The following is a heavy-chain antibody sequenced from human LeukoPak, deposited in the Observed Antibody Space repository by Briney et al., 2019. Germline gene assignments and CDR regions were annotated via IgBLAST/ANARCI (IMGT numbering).Heavy chain of an antibody. CDR2: IIPIFSTA. CDR1: GGTFSSYA. D-gene: IGHD3-16*01. J-gene: IGHJ6*02. CDR3: ARKSDYVWGSPDPYYYYYGMDV. V-gene: IGHV1-69*13. Sequence: ASVKVSCKASGGTFSSYAISWVRQAPGQGLEWMGGIIPIFSTANYAQKFQGRVTITADESTSTAYMELSSLRSEDTAAYYCARKSDYVWGSPDPYYYYYGMDVWGQGTTVTVSS.